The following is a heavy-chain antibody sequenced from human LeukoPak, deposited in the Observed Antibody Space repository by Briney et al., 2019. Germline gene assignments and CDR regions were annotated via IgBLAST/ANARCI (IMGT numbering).Heavy chain of an antibody. CDR3: VKDRTGTYTLDY. J-gene: IGHJ4*02. CDR2: ISSGSSYI. D-gene: IGHD3-10*01. CDR1: GFTFSSYS. V-gene: IGHV3-21*01. Sequence: PGGSLRLSCAASGFTFSSYSMNWVRQAPGKGLEWVSSISSGSSYIYYADSVKGRFTISRDNSKNTLNLQMNSLRAEDTAVYYCVKDRTGTYTLDYWGQGTLVTVSS.